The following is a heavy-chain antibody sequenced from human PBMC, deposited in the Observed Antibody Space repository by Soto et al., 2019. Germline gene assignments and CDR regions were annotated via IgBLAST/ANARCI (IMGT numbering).Heavy chain of an antibody. Sequence: SETLSLTCAVYGGSFSGYYWSWIRQPPGKGLEWIGEINHSGSTNYNPSLKSRVTISVDTSKNQFSLKLSSVTASDTAVYYCAIGRISLVRGSRSSKFYFVYWREGPPVTVPS. V-gene: IGHV4-34*01. CDR1: GGSFSGYY. D-gene: IGHD3-10*01. J-gene: IGHJ4*02. CDR3: AIGRISLVRGSRSSKFYFVY. CDR2: INHSGST.